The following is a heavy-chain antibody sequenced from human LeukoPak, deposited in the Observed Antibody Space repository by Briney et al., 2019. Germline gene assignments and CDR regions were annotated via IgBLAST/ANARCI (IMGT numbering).Heavy chain of an antibody. D-gene: IGHD3-3*01. V-gene: IGHV1-69*05. Sequence: ALVKVSCKASGGTFSSYAISWVRQAPGQGLEWMGRIIPIFGTANYAQKFQGRVTITTDESTSTAYMELSSLRSEDTAVYYCAREKYDFWSGALGYWGQGTLVTVSS. CDR3: AREKYDFWSGALGY. CDR1: GGTFSSYA. CDR2: IIPIFGTA. J-gene: IGHJ4*02.